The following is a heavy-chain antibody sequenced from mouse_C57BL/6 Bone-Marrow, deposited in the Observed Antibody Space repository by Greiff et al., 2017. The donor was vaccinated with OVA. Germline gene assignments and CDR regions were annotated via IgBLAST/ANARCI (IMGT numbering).Heavy chain of an antibody. CDR3: TRKGLLLFAY. CDR2: IDPETGGT. D-gene: IGHD2-10*01. Sequence: VKLMESGAELVRPGASVTLSCKASGYTFTDYEMHWVKQTPVHGLEWIGAIDPETGGTAYNQKFKGKAILTADKSSSTAYMELRSLTSEDSAVYYCTRKGLLLFAYWGQGTLVTVSA. CDR1: GYTFTDYE. J-gene: IGHJ3*01. V-gene: IGHV1-15*01.